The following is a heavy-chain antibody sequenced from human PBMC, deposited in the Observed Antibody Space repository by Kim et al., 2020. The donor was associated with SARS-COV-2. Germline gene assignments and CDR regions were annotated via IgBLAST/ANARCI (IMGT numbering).Heavy chain of an antibody. J-gene: IGHJ3*02. D-gene: IGHD2-2*01. CDR2: ISSSSSSI. Sequence: GGSLRLSCAASGFTFSSYSMNWVRQAPGKGLEWVSSISSSSSSIYYADSVKRRFTISRDYAKNSLYLQMNSLRAEDAAVYYCARKVSTSCYHRCGDAFDIWGQGTMVTVSS. CDR1: GFTFSSYS. CDR3: ARKVSTSCYHRCGDAFDI. V-gene: IGHV3-21*01.